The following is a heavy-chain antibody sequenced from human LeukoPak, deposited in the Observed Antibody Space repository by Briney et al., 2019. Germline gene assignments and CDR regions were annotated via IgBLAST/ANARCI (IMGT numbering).Heavy chain of an antibody. CDR1: GFTFSSYA. CDR2: ISYDGSNK. Sequence: GGSLRLSCAASGFTFSSYAMHWVRQAPGKGLEWVAVISYDGSNKYYADSVKGRFTISRDNAKNTLYLQMSSLRAEDTAVYYCARLSPSVGIDYWGQGTLVTVSS. V-gene: IGHV3-30-3*01. D-gene: IGHD2/OR15-2a*01. CDR3: ARLSPSVGIDY. J-gene: IGHJ4*02.